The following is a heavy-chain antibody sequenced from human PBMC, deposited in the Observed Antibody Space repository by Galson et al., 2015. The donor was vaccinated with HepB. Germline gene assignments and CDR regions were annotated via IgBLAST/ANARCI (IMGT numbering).Heavy chain of an antibody. V-gene: IGHV1-8*01. Sequence: SVKVSCKASGYTFTSYDINWVRQAPGQGLEWMGWMNPDSGNTGYAQNFQGRVTMTRDTSISTAYMELSSLRSEDTAVYYCARGLSYVFYDWGQGTLVAVSS. J-gene: IGHJ4*02. D-gene: IGHD5-18*01. CDR2: MNPDSGNT. CDR3: ARGLSYVFYD. CDR1: GYTFTSYD.